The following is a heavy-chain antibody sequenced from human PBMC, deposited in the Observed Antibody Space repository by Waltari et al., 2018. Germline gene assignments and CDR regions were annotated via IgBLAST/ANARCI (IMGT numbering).Heavy chain of an antibody. V-gene: IGHV3-30*18. CDR3: AKAGITLVRDYFDY. CDR1: GFSFSNVA. Sequence: QVHLVESGGGVVQPGGSLRLSCEVYGFSFSNVAMHWVRQVPGKGLEWVALISYDGSHKFYAESVGGRFTISRDNSKNTVYLQMNDLRAEDTAVFYCAKAGITLVRDYFDYWGLGTLVTVSS. J-gene: IGHJ4*02. CDR2: ISYDGSHK. D-gene: IGHD3-10*01.